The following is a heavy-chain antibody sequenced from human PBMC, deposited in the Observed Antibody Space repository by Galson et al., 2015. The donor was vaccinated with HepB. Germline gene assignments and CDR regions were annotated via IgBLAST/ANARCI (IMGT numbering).Heavy chain of an antibody. V-gene: IGHV1-2*04. Sequence: SVKVSCKASGYDFNKYYMHWVRQAPGQGLEWMGWVNPITGDAKYAQKFQPWVTLTRDASISTGYMELRRLRSDDTALYYCVRGSAYDFCVFDIWGQGTPVTVSS. CDR1: GYDFNKYY. D-gene: IGHD3/OR15-3a*01. CDR2: VNPITGDA. J-gene: IGHJ4*02. CDR3: VRGSAYDFCVFDI.